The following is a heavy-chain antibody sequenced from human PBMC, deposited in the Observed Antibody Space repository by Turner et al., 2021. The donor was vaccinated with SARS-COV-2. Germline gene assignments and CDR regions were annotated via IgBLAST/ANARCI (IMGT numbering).Heavy chain of an antibody. D-gene: IGHD3-10*01. J-gene: IGHJ4*02. CDR2: IYPGDSDA. Sequence: EVQLVQSGAEVKKPGESLKISCKGSGYTFTSHWIAWVRQMPGKGLEWMGIIYPGDSDAKYSPSFQGQVTFSVDKSISTAYLQWSSLTASDTAMYYCARRGDSYYGSGYYFDYWGQGTLVTVSS. V-gene: IGHV5-51*03. CDR3: ARRGDSYYGSGYYFDY. CDR1: GYTFTSHW.